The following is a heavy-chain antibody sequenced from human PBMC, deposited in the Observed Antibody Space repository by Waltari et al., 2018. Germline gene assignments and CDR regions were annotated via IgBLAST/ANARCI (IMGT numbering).Heavy chain of an antibody. V-gene: IGHV3-48*01. D-gene: IGHD3-22*01. J-gene: IGHJ3*02. CDR2: IISSSSTI. Sequence: EVQLVESGGGLVQPGGSLRLSCAASGFTFSSYSMNWVRQAPGKGLEWVSYIISSSSTIYYADSVKGRFTISRDNVKNSLYLQRNSLRAEDTAVYYCARDDYYDSRGGAAFDIWGQGTMVTVSS. CDR3: ARDDYYDSRGGAAFDI. CDR1: GFTFSSYS.